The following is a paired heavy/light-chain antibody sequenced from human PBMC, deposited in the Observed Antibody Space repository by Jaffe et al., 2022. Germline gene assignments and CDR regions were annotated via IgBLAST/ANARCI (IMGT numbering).Light chain of an antibody. CDR2: DAS. J-gene: IGKJ4*01. Sequence: AIQLTQSPSSLSASVGDRVTITCRASQGISSALAWYQQKPGKAPKLLIYDASSLESGVPSRFSGSGSGTDFTLTISSLQPEDFATYYCQQFNNYPHQLTFGGGTKVEIK. V-gene: IGKV1D-13*01. CDR3: QQFNNYPHQLT. CDR1: QGISSA.
Heavy chain of an antibody. CDR2: ISSSSSYI. J-gene: IGHJ4*02. D-gene: IGHD3-9*01. Sequence: EVQLVESGGGLVKPGGSLRLSCAASGFTFSSYSMNWVRQAPGKGLEWVSSISSSSSYIYYADSVKGRFTISRDNAKNSLYLQMNSLRAEDTAVYYCARDYKGGVLRYFDWLRRPFDYWGQGTLVTVSS. CDR3: ARDYKGGVLRYFDWLRRPFDY. V-gene: IGHV3-21*01. CDR1: GFTFSSYS.